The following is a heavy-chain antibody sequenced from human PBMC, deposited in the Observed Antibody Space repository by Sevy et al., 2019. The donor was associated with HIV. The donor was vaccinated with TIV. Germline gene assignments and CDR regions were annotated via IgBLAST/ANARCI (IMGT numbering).Heavy chain of an antibody. V-gene: IGHV1-24*01. Sequence: ASVKVSCKVSGYTLTKLSMHWVRQAPGKGLEWMGSFDPEDGETIHAQRFQGRLSMTEDTSTETAYMELRSLSSEDTAVYYCATTKDYYDNSGGPFDYWGQGSLVTVSS. CDR2: FDPEDGET. D-gene: IGHD3-22*01. J-gene: IGHJ4*02. CDR3: ATTKDYYDNSGGPFDY. CDR1: GYTLTKLS.